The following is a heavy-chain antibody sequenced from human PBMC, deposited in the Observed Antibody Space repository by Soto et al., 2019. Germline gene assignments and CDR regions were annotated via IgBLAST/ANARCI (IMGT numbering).Heavy chain of an antibody. J-gene: IGHJ6*03. D-gene: IGHD4-17*01. CDR2: ISGSGGST. CDR1: GFTFSSYA. Sequence: GGSLRLSCAASGFTFSSYAMSWVRQAPGKGLEWVSAISGSGGSTYYADSVKGRFTISRDNSKNTLYLQMNSLRAEDTAVYYCAKDGHGDYYYYYMDVWGKGTTVTVSS. V-gene: IGHV3-23*01. CDR3: AKDGHGDYYYYYMDV.